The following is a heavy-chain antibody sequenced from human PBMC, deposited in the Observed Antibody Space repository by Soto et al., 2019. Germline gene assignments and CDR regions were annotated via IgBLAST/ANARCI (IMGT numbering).Heavy chain of an antibody. V-gene: IGHV4-59*01. CDR1: GGSLGSYY. CDR2: IYYSGST. J-gene: IGHJ6*02. D-gene: IGHD3-16*02. Sequence: LSLTCTVSGGSLGSYYWSWIRQPPGKGLEWIGYIYYSGSTNYNPSLKSRVTISVDTSKNQFSLKLSSVTAADTAVYYCARLDGRLRLGELSLYHIYYYGMDVWGQGTTVTVSS. CDR3: ARLDGRLRLGELSLYHIYYYGMDV.